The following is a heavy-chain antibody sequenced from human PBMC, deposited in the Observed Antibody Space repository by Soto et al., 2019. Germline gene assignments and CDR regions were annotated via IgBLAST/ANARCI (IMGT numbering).Heavy chain of an antibody. CDR3: ARVDPAEWLVGYYYYYGMDV. CDR1: GFTFSSYS. CDR2: ISSSSSTI. D-gene: IGHD6-19*01. V-gene: IGHV3-48*02. Sequence: PGGSLRLSCAASGFTFSSYSMNWVRQAPGKGLEWVSYISSSSSTIYYADSVKGRFTISRDNAKNSLYLQMNSLRDEDTAVYYCARVDPAEWLVGYYYYYGMDVWGQGTTVTVSS. J-gene: IGHJ6*02.